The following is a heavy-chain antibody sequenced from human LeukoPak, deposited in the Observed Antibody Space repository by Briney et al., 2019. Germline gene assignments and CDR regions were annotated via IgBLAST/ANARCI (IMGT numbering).Heavy chain of an antibody. J-gene: IGHJ4*02. D-gene: IGHD6-19*01. CDR1: GFIFSNYG. V-gene: IGHV3-30*02. CDR3: AKDPGGITVSGPDH. CDR2: IWYDGNNK. Sequence: GGSLRLSCAASGFIFSNYGMLWVRQAPGKGLEWVASIWYDGNNKYYEDSVKGRFTISRDNSKNTLYLQMNSLRAEDTAVYYCAKDPGGITVSGPDHWGQGTLVTVSS.